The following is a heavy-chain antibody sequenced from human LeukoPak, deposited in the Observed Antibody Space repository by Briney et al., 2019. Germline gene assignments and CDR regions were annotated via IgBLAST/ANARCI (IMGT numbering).Heavy chain of an antibody. CDR2: VYHSGST. V-gene: IGHV4-38-2*02. CDR3: AQVPGVFYDTLTGYGSGWFDP. J-gene: IGHJ5*02. Sequence: SETLPLTCTVSGYSISTGYYWGWVRQPPGKRLEWIGTVYHSGSTYYNPSLRGRAAISVDTSRNQFSLRLRSMTAADTAVYYCAQVPGVFYDTLTGYGSGWFDPWGQGTLVTVPS. D-gene: IGHD3-9*01. CDR1: GYSISTGYY.